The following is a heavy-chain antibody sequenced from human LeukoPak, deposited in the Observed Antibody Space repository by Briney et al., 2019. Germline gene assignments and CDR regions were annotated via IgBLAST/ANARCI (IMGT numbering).Heavy chain of an antibody. Sequence: GGSLRLSCAASGFTFSSHGMSWVRQAPGKGLEWVSTIGGSGGTTYYADSVKGLFTISRDNSKNTLYLQMHSLRAEDTAVYYCARKAGYYYGSGDYWGQGTLVAVSS. J-gene: IGHJ4*02. CDR3: ARKAGYYYGSGDY. D-gene: IGHD3-10*01. CDR1: GFTFSSHG. CDR2: IGGSGGTT. V-gene: IGHV3-23*01.